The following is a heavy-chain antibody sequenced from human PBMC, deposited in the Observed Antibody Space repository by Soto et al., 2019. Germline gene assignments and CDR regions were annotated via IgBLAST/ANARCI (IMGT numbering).Heavy chain of an antibody. CDR3: EVTTGY. Sequence: QVQVVQSRAEVKKPGASVKVSCKTPGYTFTDYDINWVRPAPGQGLEWMGWVSPDNGNAGYAQHFQGRVTLTSDTYLSTAYMESSSLTSEDTAVYYCEVTTGYWGQGTMVTVSS. J-gene: IGHJ4*02. CDR2: VSPDNGNA. CDR1: GYTFTDYD. V-gene: IGHV1-8*01. D-gene: IGHD2-21*02.